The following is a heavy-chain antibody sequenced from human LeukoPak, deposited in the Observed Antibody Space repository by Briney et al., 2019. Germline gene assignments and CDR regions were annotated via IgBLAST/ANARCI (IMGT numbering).Heavy chain of an antibody. CDR1: GLTFSNYW. CDR2: IKQDGGEK. CDR3: VRDRGYCSGGTCYALWDY. V-gene: IGHV3-7*01. D-gene: IGHD2-15*01. J-gene: IGHJ4*02. Sequence: GGSLRLSCAASGLTFSNYWMSWVRQAPGKGLEWVANIKQDGGEKYYVDPVKGRFTISRDNAKNSLYLQMNSLRAEDTAMYYCVRDRGYCSGGTCYALWDYWGQGTLVTVSS.